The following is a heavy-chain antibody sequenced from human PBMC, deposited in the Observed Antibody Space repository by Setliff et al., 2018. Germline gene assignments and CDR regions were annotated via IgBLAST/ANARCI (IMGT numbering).Heavy chain of an antibody. CDR2: IYYTGTT. CDR3: ASRTTGPGGWFDY. CDR1: GGSITSSTYY. D-gene: IGHD1-1*01. Sequence: SETLSLTCTVSGGSITSSTYYWGWIRQPPGKGLEWIGTIYYTGTTYYSPSLKSRVTISVDTSKNQFSLRLTSVTAADTAIYYCASRTTGPGGWFDYWGQGALVTVSS. V-gene: IGHV4-39*01. J-gene: IGHJ5*01.